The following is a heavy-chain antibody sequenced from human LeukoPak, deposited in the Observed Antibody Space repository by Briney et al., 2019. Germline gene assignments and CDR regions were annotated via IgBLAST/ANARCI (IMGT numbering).Heavy chain of an antibody. CDR3: ALLAAVDSES. Sequence: GGSLRLSCAGSGFTFSSYWMHWVRQAPGKGLVWVSRINSDGSDTIYADSVKGRFTISRDNAKNTLYLQMNSLRAEDTAVYYCALLAAVDSESWGQGTLVTVSS. D-gene: IGHD6-13*01. J-gene: IGHJ5*02. V-gene: IGHV3-74*01. CDR1: GFTFSSYW. CDR2: INSDGSDT.